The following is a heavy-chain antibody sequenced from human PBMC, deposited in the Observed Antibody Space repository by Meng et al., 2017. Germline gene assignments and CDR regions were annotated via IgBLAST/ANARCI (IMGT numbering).Heavy chain of an antibody. CDR3: AREKYYYDSSGLEDY. J-gene: IGHJ4*02. CDR2: INPRGGST. Sequence: QVQLVQSGAEVEKPGASVNVSFKASGYTFTSYYMHWVRQAPGQGLEWMGIINPRGGSTSYAQKFQGRDTMTRDTSTSTVYMELSSLRSEDTAVYYCAREKYYYDSSGLEDYWGQGTLVTVSS. V-gene: IGHV1-46*01. CDR1: GYTFTSYY. D-gene: IGHD3-22*01.